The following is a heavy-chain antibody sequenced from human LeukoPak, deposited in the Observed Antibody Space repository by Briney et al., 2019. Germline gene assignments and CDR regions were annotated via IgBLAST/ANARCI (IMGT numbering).Heavy chain of an antibody. CDR1: GFTVSSNY. V-gene: IGHV3-53*01. Sequence: GGSLRLSCAASGFTVSSNYMSWVRQAPGKGLEWVSVIYSGGSTYYADSVKGRFTISRDNSKNTLYLQMNSLRAEDTAVYYCARDPRFRGVYFQHWGQGTLVTVSS. CDR2: IYSGGST. D-gene: IGHD3-10*01. CDR3: ARDPRFRGVYFQH. J-gene: IGHJ1*01.